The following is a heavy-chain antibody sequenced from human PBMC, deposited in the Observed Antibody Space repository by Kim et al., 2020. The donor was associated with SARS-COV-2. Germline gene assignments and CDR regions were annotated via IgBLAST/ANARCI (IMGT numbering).Heavy chain of an antibody. V-gene: IGHV4-61*02. J-gene: IGHJ6*02. Sequence: SETLSLTCTVSGGSISSGSYYWSWIRQPAGKGLEWIGRIYTSGSTNYNPSLKSRVTISVDTSKNQFSLKLSSVTAADTAVYYCAREYSDQTDYYYHGMDVWGHGTTVTVSS. CDR2: IYTSGST. D-gene: IGHD2-15*01. CDR3: AREYSDQTDYYYHGMDV. CDR1: GGSISSGSYY.